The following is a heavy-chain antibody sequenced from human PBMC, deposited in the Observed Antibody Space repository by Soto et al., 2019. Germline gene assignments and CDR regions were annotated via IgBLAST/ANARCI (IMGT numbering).Heavy chain of an antibody. V-gene: IGHV4-59*08. CDR2: FYYSGST. D-gene: IGHD3-10*01. Sequence: QVQLQESGPGLVKPSETLSLTCTVSGGSISSYYWSWIRQPPGKGLEWIGYFYYSGSTNYNPSLKRRVTISVDTSKNQVSLKLSSVTAADTAVYYCARRYGSSFDIWGQGTKVTVSS. CDR3: ARRYGSSFDI. CDR1: GGSISSYY. J-gene: IGHJ3*02.